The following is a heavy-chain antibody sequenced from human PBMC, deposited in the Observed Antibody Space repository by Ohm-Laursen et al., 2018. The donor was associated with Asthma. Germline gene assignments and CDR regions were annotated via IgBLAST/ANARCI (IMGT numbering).Heavy chain of an antibody. CDR1: GFTFRSYA. J-gene: IGHJ4*02. V-gene: IGHV3-30*04. D-gene: IGHD6-13*01. CDR2: ISYDGSQT. Sequence: RSLRLSCTAPGFTFRSYAMHWVRQAPGKGLEWVAAISYDGSQTYYADSVKGRFTISRDNSKNTLYLQMNSLRAEDTAVYYCARGKDSWYYYNSVDYWGQGTLVTVSS. CDR3: ARGKDSWYYYNSVDY.